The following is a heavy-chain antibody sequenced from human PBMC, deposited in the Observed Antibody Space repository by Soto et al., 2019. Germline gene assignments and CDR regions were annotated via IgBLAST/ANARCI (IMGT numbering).Heavy chain of an antibody. CDR3: AGYDYSVYYGMDV. Sequence: PSETLSLTCTVSGGSISSGDYYWSWIRQPPGKGLEWIGYIYYSGSTYYNPSLKSRVTISVDTSKNQFSLKLSSVTAADTAVYYCAGYDYSVYYGMDVWGQGTTVTVSS. D-gene: IGHD4-4*01. CDR2: IYYSGST. V-gene: IGHV4-30-4*01. CDR1: GGSISSGDYY. J-gene: IGHJ6*02.